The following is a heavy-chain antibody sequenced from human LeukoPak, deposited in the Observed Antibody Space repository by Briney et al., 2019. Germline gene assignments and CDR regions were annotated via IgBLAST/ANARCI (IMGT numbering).Heavy chain of an antibody. D-gene: IGHD5-24*01. J-gene: IGHJ5*02. CDR3: ARENPRGSDGYNYFSWFDP. Sequence: GGSLRLSCAASGFTFSNYWMHWVRQAPGKGLVWVSRINSDGSSATYADSVEGRFTISRDNAKNSLYLQMNSLRVEDTAVYYCARENPRGSDGYNYFSWFDPWGQGTLVTVSS. CDR1: GFTFSNYW. CDR2: INSDGSSA. V-gene: IGHV3-74*01.